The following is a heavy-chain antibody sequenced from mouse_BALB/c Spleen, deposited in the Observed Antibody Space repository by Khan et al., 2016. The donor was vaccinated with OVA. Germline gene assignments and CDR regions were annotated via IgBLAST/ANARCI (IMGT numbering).Heavy chain of an antibody. D-gene: IGHD2-12*01. CDR1: GYTFTNYG. V-gene: IGHV9-3*02. J-gene: IGHJ4*01. CDR3: ARGGIRRNGYAMDN. Sequence: QIQLVQSGPELKKPGETVKISCKASGYTFTNYGMNWVKQAPGKGLKWMGWINTNTGEPTYAEEFKGRFAFSLETSASTAYLQINNLKNEYTATYFCARGGIRRNGYAMDNWGQGTSVTVSS. CDR2: INTNTGEP.